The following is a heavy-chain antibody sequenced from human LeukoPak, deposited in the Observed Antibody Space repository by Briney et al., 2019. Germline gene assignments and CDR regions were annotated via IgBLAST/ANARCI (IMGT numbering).Heavy chain of an antibody. CDR1: RFTFASYW. CDR3: ARKNGGFDY. Sequence: GGSLRLSCAASRFTFASYWMHWVRQAPGKGLVWVSHINSDGSSTSYADSVKGRFTISRDNAKNTLYLQMNSPRAEDTGVYYCARKNGGFDYWGQGTLVTVSS. J-gene: IGHJ4*02. CDR2: INSDGSST. V-gene: IGHV3-74*01.